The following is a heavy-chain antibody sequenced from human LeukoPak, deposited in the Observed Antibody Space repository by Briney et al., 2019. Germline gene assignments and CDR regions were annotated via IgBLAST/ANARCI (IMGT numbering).Heavy chain of an antibody. CDR1: GYTFSSYN. Sequence: ASVKVSCKASGYTFSSYNINWVRQAPGQGLEWVGWVSGYNGMANHAQRLQGRVTMTTDTSTTTAYMELRSLRSDDTAVYYCARSIASTYDAFDXWGQGTMVTVSS. D-gene: IGHD2-21*01. J-gene: IGHJ3*02. CDR3: ARSIASTYDAFDX. V-gene: IGHV1-18*01. CDR2: VSGYNGMA.